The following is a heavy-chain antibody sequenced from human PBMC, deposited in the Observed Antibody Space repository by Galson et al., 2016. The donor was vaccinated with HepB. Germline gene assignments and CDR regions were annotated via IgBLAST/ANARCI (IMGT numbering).Heavy chain of an antibody. CDR3: ARAGVSNWPDFDF. J-gene: IGHJ4*02. CDR2: IWFDGTYK. V-gene: IGHV3-33*01. Sequence: LRLSCAASGFHFSGYGTHWVRQAPGKGLEWVALIWFDGTYKYYADSVRGRFTISRDDSMNTVFLQMDSLRAEDTAVYYCARAGVSNWPDFDFWGQGALVTVSS. CDR1: GFHFSGYG. D-gene: IGHD6-13*01.